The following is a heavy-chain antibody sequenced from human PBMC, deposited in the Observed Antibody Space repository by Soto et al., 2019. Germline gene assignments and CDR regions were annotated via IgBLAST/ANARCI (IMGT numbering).Heavy chain of an antibody. V-gene: IGHV3-30*03. D-gene: IGHD6-19*01. Sequence: PGGSLRHSCAASGFTFSSYGMHWVRQAPGKGLEWVAVISYDGSNKYYADSVKGRFTISRDNSKNTLYLQMNSLRAEDTAVYYCATPGSYSSGWPHFDYWGQGTLVTVSS. CDR3: ATPGSYSSGWPHFDY. J-gene: IGHJ4*02. CDR1: GFTFSSYG. CDR2: ISYDGSNK.